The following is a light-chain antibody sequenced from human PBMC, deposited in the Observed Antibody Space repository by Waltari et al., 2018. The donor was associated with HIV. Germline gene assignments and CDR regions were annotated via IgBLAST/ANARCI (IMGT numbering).Light chain of an antibody. CDR2: EVA. Sequence: QSALTQPASVSGSPGQSITISCTGTSSDVASYTLVSWYQQHPGNAPKLTIYEVAKRPSGVSNRFHGSKSGNTASLTISGLQAEDEADYYCCSYAGTSTYVAFGGGTKLTVL. CDR1: SSDVASYTL. J-gene: IGLJ2*01. CDR3: CSYAGTSTYVA. V-gene: IGLV2-23*02.